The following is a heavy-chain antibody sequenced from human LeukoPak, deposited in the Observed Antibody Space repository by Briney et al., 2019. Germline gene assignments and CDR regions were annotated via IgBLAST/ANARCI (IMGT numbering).Heavy chain of an antibody. CDR3: VRGYSSVSIYAFDI. Sequence: GGSLRLSCAASGGTFSDHYMDWVRQAPGKGLEWVGRTGNKVHSYTTEYAAPVKGRFTISRDDSKKSLYLQMNSLKTEDTALYYCVRGYSSVSIYAFDIWGQGTMVTVSS. CDR2: TGNKVHSYTT. D-gene: IGHD6-19*01. CDR1: GGTFSDHY. V-gene: IGHV3-72*01. J-gene: IGHJ3*02.